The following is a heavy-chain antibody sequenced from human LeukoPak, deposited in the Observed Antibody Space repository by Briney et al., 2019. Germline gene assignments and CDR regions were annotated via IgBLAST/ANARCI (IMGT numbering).Heavy chain of an antibody. CDR1: GYSITSGYY. CDR3: ARYCSSTSCPFDP. D-gene: IGHD2-2*01. J-gene: IGHJ5*02. CDR2: IYHSGST. Sequence: SETLSLTCTVSGYSITSGYYWGWIRQPPGKGLEWIGSIYHSGSTYYNPSLKSRVTISVDTSKNQFSLKLSSVTAADTAVYYCARYCSSTSCPFDPWGQGTLVTVSS. V-gene: IGHV4-38-2*02.